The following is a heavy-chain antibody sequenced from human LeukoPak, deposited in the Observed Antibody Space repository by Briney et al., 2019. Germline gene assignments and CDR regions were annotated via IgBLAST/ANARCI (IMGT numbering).Heavy chain of an antibody. CDR2: IIPMFGAA. CDR3: ARTTSQSIVAAGDY. Sequence: SVKVSCKTSGDTFRRYAIIWVRQAPGQGLEWMGGIIPMFGAANYAQKLQGRVTFTADKSTNTVYMDLRSLTSEDTAVYYCARTTSQSIVAAGDYWGQGTLVTVSS. J-gene: IGHJ4*02. D-gene: IGHD2-15*01. CDR1: GDTFRRYA. V-gene: IGHV1-69*06.